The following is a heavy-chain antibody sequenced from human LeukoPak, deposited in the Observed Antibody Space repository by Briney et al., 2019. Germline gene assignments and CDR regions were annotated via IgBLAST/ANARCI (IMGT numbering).Heavy chain of an antibody. D-gene: IGHD2-8*01. V-gene: IGHV1-46*01. CDR2: INPSGGGT. J-gene: IGHJ6*02. Sequence: ASVKVSCQASGYSLTTYYMHLVRQAPGQGLEWMAIINPSGGGTKYAQKFQGRVTMTRDTPTNTVYMELSSLRTEDTAVYYCASVYLYGMDVWGQGTTVTVSS. CDR1: GYSLTTYY. CDR3: ASVYLYGMDV.